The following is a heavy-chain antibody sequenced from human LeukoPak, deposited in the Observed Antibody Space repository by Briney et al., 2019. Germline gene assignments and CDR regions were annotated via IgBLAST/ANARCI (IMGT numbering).Heavy chain of an antibody. CDR3: ARAIVEGEIRFDP. CDR1: GGSISSGGYY. CDR2: IYYSGST. Sequence: SQTLSLTCTVSGGSISSGGYYWSWIRQHPGKGLEWIGYIYYSGSTYYNPSLKSRVTISVDTSKNQFSLKLSSVTAADTAVYYCARAIVEGEIRFDPWGQGTLVTVSS. D-gene: IGHD1-26*01. V-gene: IGHV4-31*03. J-gene: IGHJ5*02.